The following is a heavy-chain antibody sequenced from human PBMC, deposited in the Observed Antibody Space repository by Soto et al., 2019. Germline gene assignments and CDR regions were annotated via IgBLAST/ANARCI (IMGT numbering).Heavy chain of an antibody. CDR2: ISSSSSYI. D-gene: IGHD1-26*01. J-gene: IGHJ6*02. CDR3: ARAWELHGMDV. Sequence: LRLSCAASGFTFSSYSMNWVRQAPGKGLEWVSSISSSSSYIYYADSVKGRFTISRDNAKNSLYLQMNSLRAEDTAVYYCARAWELHGMDVWGQGTTVTVSS. V-gene: IGHV3-21*01. CDR1: GFTFSSYS.